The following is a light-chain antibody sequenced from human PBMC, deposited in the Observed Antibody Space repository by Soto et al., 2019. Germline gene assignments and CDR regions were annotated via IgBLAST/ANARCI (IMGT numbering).Light chain of an antibody. J-gene: IGKJ2*01. CDR2: RAS. CDR1: QAINRN. CDR3: QQYDNWPPT. V-gene: IGKV3-15*01. Sequence: ELVMTQSPATLSLSPGERATLSCRASQAINRNLAWYQHKPGQAPRLLSYRASTVPTDPPTRLRGSGSGTDCTLTISRLQPHDFAVYYCQQYDNWPPTFGPGTKLEIK.